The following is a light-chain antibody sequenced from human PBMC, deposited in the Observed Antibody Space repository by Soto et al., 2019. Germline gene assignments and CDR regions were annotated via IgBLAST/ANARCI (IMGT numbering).Light chain of an antibody. CDR1: NIGSKS. Sequence: SYELTQAPSVSVAPGKTARITCGGNNIGSKSVHWYQQKPGQAPVLVIYDDSHRPSGIPERFSGSNSENTPTLTISRVEAGDEADYYCQVWDTSSDHVLFGGGTKPTVL. V-gene: IGLV3-21*04. CDR2: DDS. J-gene: IGLJ2*01. CDR3: QVWDTSSDHVL.